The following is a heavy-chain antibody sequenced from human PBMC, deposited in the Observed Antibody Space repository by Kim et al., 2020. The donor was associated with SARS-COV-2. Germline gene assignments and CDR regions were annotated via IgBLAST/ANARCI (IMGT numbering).Heavy chain of an antibody. CDR2: INHSGST. D-gene: IGHD5-18*01. CDR3: AIQYSYRLQVDY. V-gene: IGHV4-34*01. Sequence: SETLSLTCAVYGGSFSGYYWSWIRQPPGKGLEWIGEINHSGSTNYNPSLKSRVTISVDTSKNQFSLKLSSVTAADTAVYYCAIQYSYRLQVDYWGQGTLVTVSS. J-gene: IGHJ4*02. CDR1: GGSFSGYY.